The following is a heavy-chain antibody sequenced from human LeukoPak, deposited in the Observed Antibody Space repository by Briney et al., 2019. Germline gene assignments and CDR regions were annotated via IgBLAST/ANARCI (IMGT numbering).Heavy chain of an antibody. CDR2: INPNSGGT. J-gene: IGHJ6*02. D-gene: IGHD2-2*02. CDR1: GYTFTGYY. Sequence: ASVTVSCKSSGYTFTGYYMHWVRQAPGQGLEWMGWINPNSGGTNSAQKFQGGVTMTRDTSISTAYMELSRLRSDDTAVYYCARDIVVVPAAIPNYYYYGMDVWGQGTTVTVSS. V-gene: IGHV1-2*02. CDR3: ARDIVVVPAAIPNYYYYGMDV.